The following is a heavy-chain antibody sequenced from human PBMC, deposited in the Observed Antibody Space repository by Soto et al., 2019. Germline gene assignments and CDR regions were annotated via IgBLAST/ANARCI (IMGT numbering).Heavy chain of an antibody. CDR3: SKWSGFGDA. Sequence: GGSLRLSCAASGFTFSSYSMTWVRQAPGKGLEWVSGISDSGGNTWYADSVKGRFTISRDNSKTTLFLQMNSLRAEDTAVYFCSKWSGFGDAWGQGTLVTVSS. CDR1: GFTFSSYS. D-gene: IGHD3-10*01. V-gene: IGHV3-23*01. J-gene: IGHJ5*02. CDR2: ISDSGGNT.